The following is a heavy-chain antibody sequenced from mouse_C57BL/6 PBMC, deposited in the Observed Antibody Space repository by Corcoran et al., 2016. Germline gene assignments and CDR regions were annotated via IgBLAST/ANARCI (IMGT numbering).Heavy chain of an antibody. J-gene: IGHJ4*01. CDR2: IYPGDGDT. CDR3: AREGHPGYAMDY. CDR1: GYAFSSYW. V-gene: IGHV1-80*01. Sequence: QVQLQQSGAELVKPGASVKISCKASGYAFSSYWMNWVKQRPGKGLEWIGQIYPGDGDTNYNGKFKGKATLTADKSSSTAYMQLSSLTSEDSAVYFCAREGHPGYAMDYWGQGTSVTVSS.